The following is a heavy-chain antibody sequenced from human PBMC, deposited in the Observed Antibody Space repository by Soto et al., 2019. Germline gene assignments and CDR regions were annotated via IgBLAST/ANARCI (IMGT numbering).Heavy chain of an antibody. D-gene: IGHD1-26*01. CDR2: ISAYNGNT. CDR3: TRVVGALGHWFDP. CDR1: GYTFTSYG. Sequence: QVQLVQSGGEVKKPGASVKVSCKASGYTFTSYGISWVRQAPEQGLEWMGRISAYNGNTNYAQKLQGRVTMTTDTSASTANMELRSLRSDDTAVYYCTRVVGALGHWFDPWGQGTLVTVSS. V-gene: IGHV1-18*01. J-gene: IGHJ5*02.